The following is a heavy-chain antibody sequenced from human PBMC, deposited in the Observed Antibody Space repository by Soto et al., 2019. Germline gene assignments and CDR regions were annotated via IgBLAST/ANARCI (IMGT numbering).Heavy chain of an antibody. CDR2: IIPFFGTA. CDR1: GGTFSTFG. Sequence: SVKVSCKASGGTFSTFGISWARQAPGQGLEWMGGIIPFFGTAKYSQKFEDRISITADESTNTVYMDLRSLTSEDTAIYYCARSAPMDAGDKYYYDFWGQGALVTVSS. D-gene: IGHD3-16*01. V-gene: IGHV1-69*13. CDR3: ARSAPMDAGDKYYYDF. J-gene: IGHJ4*02.